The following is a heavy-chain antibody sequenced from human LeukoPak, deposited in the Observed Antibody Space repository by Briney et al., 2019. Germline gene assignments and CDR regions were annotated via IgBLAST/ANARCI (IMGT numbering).Heavy chain of an antibody. D-gene: IGHD5-18*01. CDR1: VGTFSSYA. V-gene: IGHV1-69*06. CDR2: IILIFGTA. J-gene: IGHJ6*03. CDR3: ANYMVTRLITIDFYDYY. Sequence: SVKVSCKASVGTFSSYAISWVRQAAGQGLEWMGGIILIFGTANYAQNLQGRLKITADKSAGTAYMELSSLRSDDTAVYYSANYMVTRLITIDFYDYY.